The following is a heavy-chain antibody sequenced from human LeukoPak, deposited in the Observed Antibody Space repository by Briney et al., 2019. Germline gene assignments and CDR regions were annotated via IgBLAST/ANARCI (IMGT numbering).Heavy chain of an antibody. CDR3: ARWTRVTSSSLWYFDL. J-gene: IGHJ2*01. D-gene: IGHD6-6*01. Sequence: GRSLRLPCVASGLTYSSYEVNWAPQAWGEGLVGVLYIHNGESSTYYADSVKGRFTISRDNGKNSLHLQMNSLRVEDTAVYYCARWTRVTSSSLWYFDLWGRGTLVTVSS. CDR2: IHNGESST. CDR1: GLTYSSYE. V-gene: IGHV3-48*03.